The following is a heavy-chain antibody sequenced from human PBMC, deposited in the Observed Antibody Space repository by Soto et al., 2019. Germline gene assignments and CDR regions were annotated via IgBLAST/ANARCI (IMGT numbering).Heavy chain of an antibody. J-gene: IGHJ4*02. CDR1: GGSISSSSYY. Sequence: QLQLQESGPGLVKPSETLSLTCTVSGGSISSSSYYWGWIRQPPGKGLEWIGSIYYSGSTYYYPSLKSRVTISVDTSKNQFSLKLSSVTAADTAVYYCARHESLGVVPAAVHFDYWGQGTLVTVSS. CDR2: IYYSGST. V-gene: IGHV4-39*01. D-gene: IGHD2-2*01. CDR3: ARHESLGVVPAAVHFDY.